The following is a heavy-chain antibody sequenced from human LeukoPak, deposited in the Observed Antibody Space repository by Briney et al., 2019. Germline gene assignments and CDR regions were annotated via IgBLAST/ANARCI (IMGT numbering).Heavy chain of an antibody. CDR1: GFTFSSYG. CDR3: AKDQVGATPDYYYYGMDV. Sequence: GRSLRLSFAASGFTFSSYGMHWVRQAPGKGLEWVAVISYDGSNKYYADSVKGRFTISRDNSKNTLYLQMNSLRAEDTAVYYCAKDQVGATPDYYYYGMDVWGQGTTVTVSS. V-gene: IGHV3-30*18. J-gene: IGHJ6*02. CDR2: ISYDGSNK. D-gene: IGHD1-26*01.